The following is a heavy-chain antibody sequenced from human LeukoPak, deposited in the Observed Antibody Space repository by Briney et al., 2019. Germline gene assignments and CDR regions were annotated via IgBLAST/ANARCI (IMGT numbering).Heavy chain of an antibody. Sequence: GGSLRLSCEASGLTFNKYWMTWVRQAPGKGLEWVANIKQDGSEKNYVDSVKGRFTISRDNAKNSLSLRMNSLSAEDTAVYYCAGGPSGYHNTGGQGTLVTVSS. CDR3: AGGPSGYHNT. J-gene: IGHJ4*02. CDR2: IKQDGSEK. CDR1: GLTFNKYW. V-gene: IGHV3-7*01. D-gene: IGHD5-12*01.